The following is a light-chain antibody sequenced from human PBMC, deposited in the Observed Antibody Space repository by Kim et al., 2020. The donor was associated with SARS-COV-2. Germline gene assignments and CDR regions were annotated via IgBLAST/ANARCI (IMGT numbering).Light chain of an antibody. CDR2: GKN. CDR1: SPRSYY. CDR3: NSRDSSGNHLGV. Sequence: LGQTGRITCQGDSPRSYYASWYQQKQGQAPVLVIYGKNNRPSGIPDRFSGSSSGNTASLTITGAQAEDEADYYCNSRDSSGNHLGVFGGGTQLTVL. V-gene: IGLV3-19*01. J-gene: IGLJ3*02.